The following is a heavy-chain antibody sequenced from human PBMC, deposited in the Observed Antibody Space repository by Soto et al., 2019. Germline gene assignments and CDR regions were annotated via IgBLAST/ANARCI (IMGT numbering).Heavy chain of an antibody. V-gene: IGHV1-69*04. CDR1: GGTFSSYA. CDR3: AREVNLNYAFDI. CDR2: IIPILGIA. Sequence: ASVKVSCKASGGTFSSYAISWGRQAPGQGLEWMGRIIPILGIANYAQKFQGRVTITADKSTSTAYMELSSLRSEDTAVYYCAREVNLNYAFDIWGQGTMVTVSS. D-gene: IGHD1-7*01. J-gene: IGHJ3*02.